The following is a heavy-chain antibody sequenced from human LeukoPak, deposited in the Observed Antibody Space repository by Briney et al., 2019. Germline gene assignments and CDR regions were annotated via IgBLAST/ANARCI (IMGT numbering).Heavy chain of an antibody. CDR1: GSSVSSSNYY. D-gene: IGHD4-17*01. J-gene: IGHJ4*02. Sequence: SETLSLTCTVSGSSVSSSNYYWGWIRQPPGKGLEWIGSIYYSGSTYYNPSLKSRVTISVDTSKNQFSLKLSSVTAADTAVYYCARRNTGPAVTLDYWGQGTLVTVSS. CDR2: IYYSGST. V-gene: IGHV4-39*01. CDR3: ARRNTGPAVTLDY.